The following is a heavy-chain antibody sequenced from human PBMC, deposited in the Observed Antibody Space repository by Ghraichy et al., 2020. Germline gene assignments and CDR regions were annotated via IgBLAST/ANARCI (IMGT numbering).Heavy chain of an antibody. CDR2: IVVGSGNT. J-gene: IGHJ4*02. V-gene: IGHV1-58*02. CDR1: GFTFTSSA. D-gene: IGHD1-26*01. Sequence: SVKVSCKASGFTFTSSAMQWVRQARGQRLEWIGWIVVGSGNTNYAQKFQERVTITRDMSTSTAYMELSSLRSEDTAVYYCAADVVYSGNFDYWGQGTLVTVSS. CDR3: AADVVYSGNFDY.